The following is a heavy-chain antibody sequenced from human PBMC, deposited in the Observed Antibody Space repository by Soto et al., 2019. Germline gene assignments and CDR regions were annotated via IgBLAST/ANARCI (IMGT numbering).Heavy chain of an antibody. CDR2: ISGSGATT. J-gene: IGHJ5*01. D-gene: IGHD3-9*01. Sequence: EVQLLESGGGLVQPGGSLRLSCAGSGFTFSSYAMTWVRQAPGKGLEWVSGISGSGATTSYADSVKGRFTVSRDNSKNTLYLQMNSPRVEDTAVYHCAKLRYFDWSAYNWFEYWGQGTPVIVSS. V-gene: IGHV3-23*01. CDR3: AKLRYFDWSAYNWFEY. CDR1: GFTFSSYA.